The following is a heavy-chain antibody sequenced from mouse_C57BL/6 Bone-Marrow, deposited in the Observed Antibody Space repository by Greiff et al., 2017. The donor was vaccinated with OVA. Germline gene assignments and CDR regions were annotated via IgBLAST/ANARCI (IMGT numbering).Heavy chain of an antibody. D-gene: IGHD2-3*01. CDR3: ARHEVRTFYDGYYGFAY. CDR2: FYPGSGSI. J-gene: IGHJ3*01. CDR1: GYTFTEYT. Sequence: QVQLQQSGAELVKPGASVKLSCKASGYTFTEYTIHWVKQRPGQGLEWIGWFYPGSGSIKYNEKFKDKATLTADKSSSTVYMELSRLTSEDSAVYFCARHEVRTFYDGYYGFAYWGQGTLVTVSA. V-gene: IGHV1-62-2*01.